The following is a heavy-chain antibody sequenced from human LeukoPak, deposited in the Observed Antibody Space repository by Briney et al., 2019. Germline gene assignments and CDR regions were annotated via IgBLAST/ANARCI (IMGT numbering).Heavy chain of an antibody. CDR1: GGTFSSYA. J-gene: IGHJ4*02. V-gene: IGHV1-69*06. CDR2: IIPIFGTA. CDR3: VRGLWFGHIDY. Sequence: SVKVSCKASGGTFSSYAISWVRQAPGQGLEWMGGIIPIFGTANYAQKFQGRVTIPADKSTSTAYMELSSLRSDDTAVYYCVRGLWFGHIDYWGQGTLVTVSS. D-gene: IGHD3-10*01.